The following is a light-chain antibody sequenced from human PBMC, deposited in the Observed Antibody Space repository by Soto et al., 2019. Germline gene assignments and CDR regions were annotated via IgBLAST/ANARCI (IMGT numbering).Light chain of an antibody. V-gene: IGKV1-9*01. CDR2: SAS. Sequence: DIQLTQSPSVLSASVLYTGTITFRASQALSNYLAWYHQKPGKAPDLLIYSASTLQSGVPSRFSGSGSETEFSLTIRALQPEDFATYYCQQLSRYPLTFGGGTKVDIK. CDR1: QALSNY. CDR3: QQLSRYPLT. J-gene: IGKJ4*01.